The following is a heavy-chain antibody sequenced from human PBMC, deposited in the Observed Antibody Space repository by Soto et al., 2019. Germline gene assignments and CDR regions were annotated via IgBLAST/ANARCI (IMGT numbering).Heavy chain of an antibody. J-gene: IGHJ4*02. V-gene: IGHV3-23*01. D-gene: IGHD3-16*02. CDR3: AKDARGNYRYFDY. Sequence: EVQVLESGGGLVQPGGSLRLSCAASGFTFSNYAVNWVLQAPGKGLEWVSGISASGAGTYYADSVKGRFTISRDNSKNTLYLHMNSLTAEDTAVYYCAKDARGNYRYFDYWGQGTLVTVSS. CDR1: GFTFSNYA. CDR2: ISASGAGT.